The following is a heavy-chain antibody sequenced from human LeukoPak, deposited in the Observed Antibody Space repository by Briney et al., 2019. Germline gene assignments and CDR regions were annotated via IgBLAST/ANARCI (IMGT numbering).Heavy chain of an antibody. D-gene: IGHD3-10*01. Sequence: SVKVSCKASGGTFSSYAISWVRQAPGQGLEWMGGIIPIFGTANYAQKFQGRVTITADESTSTAYMELSSLRSEDTAVYYCAREATMVRGVLNWFEPWGQGTLVTVSS. CDR3: AREATMVRGVLNWFEP. CDR1: GGTFSSYA. CDR2: IIPIFGTA. J-gene: IGHJ5*02. V-gene: IGHV1-69*01.